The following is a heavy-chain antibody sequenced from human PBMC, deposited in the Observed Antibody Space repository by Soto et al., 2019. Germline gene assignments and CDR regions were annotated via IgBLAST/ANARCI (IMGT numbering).Heavy chain of an antibody. CDR3: ARGGVDYYDSSGYYFSPYYFDY. J-gene: IGHJ4*02. D-gene: IGHD3-22*01. CDR1: DGSIRSGGYS. Sequence: SETLSLTCAVSDGSIRSGGYSWSWIRQPPGKGLEWIGYIYHSGSTYYNPSLKSRVTISVDRSKNQFSLKLSSVTAADTAVYYCARGGVDYYDSSGYYFSPYYFDYWGQGTLVTVSS. CDR2: IYHSGST. V-gene: IGHV4-30-2*01.